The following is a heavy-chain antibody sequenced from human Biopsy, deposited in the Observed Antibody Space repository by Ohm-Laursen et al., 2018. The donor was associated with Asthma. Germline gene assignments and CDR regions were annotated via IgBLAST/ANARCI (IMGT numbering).Heavy chain of an antibody. CDR1: GFTFSDYD. D-gene: IGHD1-1*01. J-gene: IGHJ6*02. CDR3: ARDLRSDDWNPWGMDV. V-gene: IGHV3-30-3*01. CDR2: ISYDGTNK. Sequence: SLRLSCAASGFTFSDYDMHWVRQAPGKGLEWVAVISYDGTNKDYADSVKGRFTFSRDNSQNTLSLEMNSLRVEDTAVYYCARDLRSDDWNPWGMDVWGLGTTVTVAS.